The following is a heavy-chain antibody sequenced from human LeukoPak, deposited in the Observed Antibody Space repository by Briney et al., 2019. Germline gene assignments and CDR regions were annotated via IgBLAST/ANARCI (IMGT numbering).Heavy chain of an antibody. CDR2: ISSSSSTI. J-gene: IGHJ4*02. CDR1: GFTFSSYS. D-gene: IGHD6-19*01. Sequence: PGGSLRLSCAASGFTFSSYSMNWVRQAPGKGLEWVSYISSSSSTIYYADSVKGRFTISRDNAKNSLYLQMNSLRAEDTAVYYCAREGRMQQWLVWGQGTLVTVSS. V-gene: IGHV3-48*04. CDR3: AREGRMQQWLV.